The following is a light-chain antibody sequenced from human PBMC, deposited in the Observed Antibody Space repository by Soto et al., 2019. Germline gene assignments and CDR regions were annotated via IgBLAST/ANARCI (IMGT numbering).Light chain of an antibody. V-gene: IGLV2-23*02. CDR3: CAYAGSSTDV. CDR1: NSDVGSYNL. Sequence: QSALTQPASVSGSPGQSITISCTGTNSDVGSYNLVSWYQQHPGKAPKIMIYEVSKRPSGVSDRLSGSKSGNTASLTISGLQAEDEADYYCCAYAGSSTDVFGSGTKVTVL. J-gene: IGLJ1*01. CDR2: EVS.